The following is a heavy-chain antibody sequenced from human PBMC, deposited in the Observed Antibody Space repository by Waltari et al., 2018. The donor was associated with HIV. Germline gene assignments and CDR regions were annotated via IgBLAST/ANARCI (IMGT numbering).Heavy chain of an antibody. D-gene: IGHD6-19*01. CDR2: ISGSGVTE. CDR3: AKTGYDSGWTFDS. V-gene: IGHV3-23*01. Sequence: EVQLLDPGGGLVQAGGSLRLSCAASGFTFSNYPMTWIRQAPGKGPEWVSGISGSGVTEYYADSVRGRFTISRDDSRNTLDLQMTNLRAEDTAMYYCAKTGYDSGWTFDSWGQGTLVTVSS. CDR1: GFTFSNYP. J-gene: IGHJ5*01.